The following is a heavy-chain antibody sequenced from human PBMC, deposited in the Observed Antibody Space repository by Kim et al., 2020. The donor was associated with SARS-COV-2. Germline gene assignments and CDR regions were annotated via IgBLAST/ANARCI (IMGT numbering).Heavy chain of an antibody. V-gene: IGHV3-23*01. Sequence: GESVKGRFTTYRDKYKHTMYLRMNSMRAEDTAVYYCAKPYGENRHFDHWGQGTLVTVSS. J-gene: IGHJ4*02. CDR3: AKPYGENRHFDH. D-gene: IGHD2-8*01.